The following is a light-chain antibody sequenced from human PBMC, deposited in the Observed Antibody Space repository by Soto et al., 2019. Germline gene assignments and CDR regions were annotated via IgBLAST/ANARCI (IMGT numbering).Light chain of an antibody. J-gene: IGKJ5*01. Sequence: VVVTQSPLSLPVNLGWPASISCRSSQSLVHTNGNTYVSWYHQRPGQSPRRLIYMVSNRDSGVPDRFSGSGSGADFTLKISRVETEDVGVYYCMQGTHWPRAFGQGTRLEI. CDR3: MQGTHWPRA. V-gene: IGKV2-30*02. CDR2: MVS. CDR1: QSLVHTNGNTY.